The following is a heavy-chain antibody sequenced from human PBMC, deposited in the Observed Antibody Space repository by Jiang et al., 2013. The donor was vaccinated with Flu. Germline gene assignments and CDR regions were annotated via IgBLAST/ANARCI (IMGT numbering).Heavy chain of an antibody. CDR1: GGTLSNYA. CDR2: IIPVFGTA. Sequence: SGAEVKKPGSSVKVSCKASGGTLSNYAISWVRQAPGQGLEWMGGIIPVFGTANYAQKFQGTMFGTAKYAQKFPGRVTITADESTSTAYMELSSLRSEDTAVYYCARGWGAGWLMFDPWGQGTLVTVSS. D-gene: IGHD1-26*01. CDR3: ARGWGAGWLMFDP. J-gene: IGHJ5*02. V-gene: IGHV1-69*01.